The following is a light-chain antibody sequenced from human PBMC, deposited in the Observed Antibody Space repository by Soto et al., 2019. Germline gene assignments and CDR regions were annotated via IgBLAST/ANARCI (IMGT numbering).Light chain of an antibody. CDR3: GSYAVREA. J-gene: IGLJ2*01. Sequence: QSVLTQPPSASGSPRQSVTISCTGTSSDIGAYKYVSWYQQRPGKAPRLILYEVNKRPSGVPARFSGSKSGNTASLTVSGLQAEDEADYYCGSYAVREAFGGGTKLTVL. CDR2: EVN. V-gene: IGLV2-8*01. CDR1: SSDIGAYKY.